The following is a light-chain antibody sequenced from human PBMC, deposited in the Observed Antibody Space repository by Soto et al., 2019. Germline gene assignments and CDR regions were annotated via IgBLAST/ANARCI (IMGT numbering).Light chain of an antibody. V-gene: IGKV2-28*01. CDR1: QSLLHSNGYNY. J-gene: IGKJ4*01. CDR2: LGS. Sequence: DIVMTQSPLSLPVTPGEPASISCRSSQSLLHSNGYNYLDWYLQKPGQSPQLLIYLGSSRASGVPDRFSGSGSGTDFTLKISRVEAEDVGVYYCMQALQGLTSGGGTKVEI. CDR3: MQALQGLT.